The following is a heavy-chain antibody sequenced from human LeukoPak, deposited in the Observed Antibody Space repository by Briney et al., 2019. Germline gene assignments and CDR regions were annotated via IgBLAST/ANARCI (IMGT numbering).Heavy chain of an antibody. Sequence: TSGGYLRLSCAASGFTFSNAWMSWVRQAPGKGLEWVGRIKSKTDGGTTDYAAPVKGRFAISRDDSKNTLYLQMNSLKTEDTAVYYCTTDAPPMIVVVIPFDYWGQGTLVTVSS. CDR1: GFTFSNAW. D-gene: IGHD3-22*01. J-gene: IGHJ4*02. CDR2: IKSKTDGGTT. V-gene: IGHV3-15*01. CDR3: TTDAPPMIVVVIPFDY.